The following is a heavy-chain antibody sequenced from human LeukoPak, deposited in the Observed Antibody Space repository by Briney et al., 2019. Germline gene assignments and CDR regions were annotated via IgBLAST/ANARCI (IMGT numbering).Heavy chain of an antibody. CDR3: ARMFGVVIISYYYYGMDV. Sequence: ASVKVSCKASGYTFTSYYMHWVRQAPGQGLEWMGIINPSGGSTSYAQKLQGRVTMTTDTSTSTAYMELRSLRSDDTAVYYCARMFGVVIISYYYYGMDVWGQGTTVTVSS. D-gene: IGHD3-3*01. CDR1: GYTFTSYY. V-gene: IGHV1-46*01. J-gene: IGHJ6*02. CDR2: INPSGGST.